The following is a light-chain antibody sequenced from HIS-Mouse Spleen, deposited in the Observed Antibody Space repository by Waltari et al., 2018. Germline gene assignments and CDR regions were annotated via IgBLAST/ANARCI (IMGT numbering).Light chain of an antibody. CDR2: EGS. J-gene: IGLJ2*01. CDR1: SSDVGSYNL. V-gene: IGLV2-23*03. CDR3: CSYAGSSTFEV. Sequence: QSALTQPASVSGSPGQSITISCTGTSSDVGSYNLVSWYQQHPGKAPKLMIYEGSKRPSGVSSRFSGSKSGNPASLTISGLQAEDEADYYCCSYAGSSTFEVFGGGTKLTVL.